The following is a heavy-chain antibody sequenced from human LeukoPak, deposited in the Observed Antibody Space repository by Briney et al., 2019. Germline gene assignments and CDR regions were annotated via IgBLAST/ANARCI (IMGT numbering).Heavy chain of an antibody. J-gene: IGHJ5*02. CDR3: ARVRDWFDP. CDR1: GYTFTSYD. V-gene: IGHV1-8*03. Sequence: ASVKVSCKASGYTFTSYDINWVLQATGQGLEWMGWMNPNSGNTGYAQKFQGRVTITANTSISTAYMELSSLRSEDTAVYYCARVRDWFDPWGQGTLVTVSS. CDR2: MNPNSGNT.